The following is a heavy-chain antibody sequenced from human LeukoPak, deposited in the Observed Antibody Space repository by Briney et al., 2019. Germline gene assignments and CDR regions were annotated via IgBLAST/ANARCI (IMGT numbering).Heavy chain of an antibody. V-gene: IGHV3-64*02. CDR1: GFTFSDYA. D-gene: IGHD6-13*01. J-gene: IGHJ4*02. CDR2: ISRKGGST. CDR3: VRGVGSSSWSSLDY. Sequence: GGSLRLSCAASGFTFSDYAMHWVRQAPGRGLEYVSAISRKGGSTYYADSVKGRFTISRDNSKNTLYLQMGSLRAEDMAVYYCVRGVGSSSWSSLDYWGQGTLVTVSS.